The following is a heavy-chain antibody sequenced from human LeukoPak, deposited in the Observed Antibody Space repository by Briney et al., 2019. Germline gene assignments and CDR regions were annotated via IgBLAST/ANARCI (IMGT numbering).Heavy chain of an antibody. V-gene: IGHV4-59*01. CDR1: GGSISSYY. Sequence: PSETLSLTCTVSGGSISSYYWSWIRQPPGKGLEGIEYIYYSGSTNYNPSLKSRVTISVDTSKNQFSLKLSSVTAADTAVYYCARAKTTVTTTPSFDYWGQGTLVTVSS. CDR3: ARAKTTVTTTPSFDY. CDR2: IYYSGST. J-gene: IGHJ4*02. D-gene: IGHD4-17*01.